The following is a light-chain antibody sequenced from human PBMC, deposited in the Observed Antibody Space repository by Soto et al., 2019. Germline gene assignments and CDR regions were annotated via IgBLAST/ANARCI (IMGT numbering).Light chain of an antibody. J-gene: IGKJ4*01. Sequence: EIVLTQSPATLSLSPGERATLSCRASQSVSNYLAWYQQKPGQAPRLLTYAASNRASGIPARFSGSGSGTDFTLSISSLEPEDFALYYWQQRSNWPLLTFGGGTKVDIK. V-gene: IGKV3-11*01. CDR1: QSVSNY. CDR3: QQRSNWPLLT. CDR2: AAS.